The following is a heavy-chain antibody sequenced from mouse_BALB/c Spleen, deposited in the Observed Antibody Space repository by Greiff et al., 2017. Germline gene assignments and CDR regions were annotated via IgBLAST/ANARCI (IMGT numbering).Heavy chain of an antibody. D-gene: IGHD4-1*01. CDR2: ISSGSSTI. V-gene: IGHV5-17*02. J-gene: IGHJ2*01. CDR1: GFTFSSFG. CDR3: ARGFWAGHFDY. Sequence: EVKLVESGGGLVQPGGSRKLSCAASGFTFSSFGMHWVRQAPEKGLEWVAYISSGSSTIYYADTVKGRFTISRDNPKNTLFLQMTSLRSEDTAMYYCARGFWAGHFDYWGQGTTLTVSS.